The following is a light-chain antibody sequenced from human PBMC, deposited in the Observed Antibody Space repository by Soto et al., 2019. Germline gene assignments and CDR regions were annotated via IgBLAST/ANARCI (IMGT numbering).Light chain of an antibody. CDR2: DAS. V-gene: IGKV3-11*01. Sequence: EIVLTQSPATLSLSPGERATLSCRASQRVSSYLVWYQQKPGQAPRLLIYDASNRATGIPARFSGSGSGTDFTLTISSLEPEDFAVYFCQQRSSWPDTFGQGTKLEIK. CDR1: QRVSSY. CDR3: QQRSSWPDT. J-gene: IGKJ2*01.